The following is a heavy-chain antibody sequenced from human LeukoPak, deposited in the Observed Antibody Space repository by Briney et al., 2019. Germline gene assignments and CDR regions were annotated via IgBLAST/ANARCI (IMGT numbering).Heavy chain of an antibody. D-gene: IGHD1-26*01. J-gene: IGHJ4*02. CDR3: AMGDRYSGSYPSY. CDR2: IYSGGST. CDR1: GFTFSSYG. V-gene: IGHV3-53*01. Sequence: GRSLRLSCAASGFTFSSYGMHWVRQAPGKGLEWVSVIYSGGSTYYADSVKGRFTISRDNSKNTLYLQMNSLRAEDTAVYYCAMGDRYSGSYPSYWGQGTLVTVSS.